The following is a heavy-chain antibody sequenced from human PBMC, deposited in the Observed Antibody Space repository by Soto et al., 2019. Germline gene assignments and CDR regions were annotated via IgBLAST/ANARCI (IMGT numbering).Heavy chain of an antibody. Sequence: GGSLRLSCAASGFTVSSNYMSWVRQAPGKGLEWVSVIYSGGSTYYSDSVKGRFTISRDNSKNTLYLQMNSLRAEDTAVYNCASSARHYMDVWGKGTTVTVSS. CDR3: ASSARHYMDV. J-gene: IGHJ6*03. V-gene: IGHV3-53*01. CDR1: GFTVSSNY. CDR2: IYSGGST. D-gene: IGHD3-10*01.